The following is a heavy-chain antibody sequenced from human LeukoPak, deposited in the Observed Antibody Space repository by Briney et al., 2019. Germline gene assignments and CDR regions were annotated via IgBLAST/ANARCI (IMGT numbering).Heavy chain of an antibody. CDR1: GGSFSGYY. J-gene: IGHJ4*02. V-gene: IGHV4-34*01. D-gene: IGHD3-22*01. CDR2: INHSGST. Sequence: SETLSLTCAVYGGSFSGYYWGWIRQPPGKGLEWIGEINHSGSTNYNPSLKSRVTISVDTSKNQFSLKLSSVTAADTAVYYCARGPSEMIVVVTTFDYWGQGTLVTVSS. CDR3: ARGPSEMIVVVTTFDY.